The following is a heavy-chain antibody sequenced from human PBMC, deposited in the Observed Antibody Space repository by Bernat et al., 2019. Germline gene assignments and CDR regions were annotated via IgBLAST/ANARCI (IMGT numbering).Heavy chain of an antibody. CDR2: IYSGGST. D-gene: IGHD5-24*01. Sequence: EVQLVESGGGLVQPGGSLRLSCAASGFTVSSNYMSWVRQAPGKGLEWVSVIYSGGSTYYADSVKGRFTISRDNSKNTLYLQMNSLRAEDTAVYYCARDLPCPDDYYYYGMDVWGQGTTVTVSS. CDR1: GFTVSSNY. CDR3: ARDLPCPDDYYYYGMDV. V-gene: IGHV3-66*02. J-gene: IGHJ6*02.